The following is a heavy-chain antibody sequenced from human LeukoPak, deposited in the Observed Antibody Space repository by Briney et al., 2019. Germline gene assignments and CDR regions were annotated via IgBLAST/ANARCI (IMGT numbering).Heavy chain of an antibody. CDR2: ISYDGSNK. V-gene: IGHV3-30*03. CDR1: GFTFSTCS. Sequence: PGGSLRLSCAASGFTFSTCSMSWVRQAPGKGLERVAAISYDGSNKNYADSVKGRFTISRDNSKNTLYLQMNSLRAEDTAVYYCARGVRIAVAGYIDYWGQGTLVTVSS. D-gene: IGHD6-19*01. J-gene: IGHJ4*02. CDR3: ARGVRIAVAGYIDY.